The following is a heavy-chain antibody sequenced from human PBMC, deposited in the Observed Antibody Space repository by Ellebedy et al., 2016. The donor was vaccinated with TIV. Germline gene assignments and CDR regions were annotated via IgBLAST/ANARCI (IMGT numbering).Heavy chain of an antibody. CDR3: AKGGGSLLDWGHY. D-gene: IGHD1-26*01. CDR2: ISYEGSNK. CDR1: GFTFRSYG. V-gene: IGHV3-30*18. Sequence: GGSLRLSXAASGFTFRSYGMHWVRQAPGKGLEWVAVISYEGSNKYYADSVKGRFTISRDNSKSTLYLQMNRLRDEDTAVYYCAKGGGSLLDWGHYWGQGTLVTVSS. J-gene: IGHJ4*02.